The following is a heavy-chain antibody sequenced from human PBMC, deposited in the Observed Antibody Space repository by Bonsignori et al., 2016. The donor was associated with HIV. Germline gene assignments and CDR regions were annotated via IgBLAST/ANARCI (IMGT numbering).Heavy chain of an antibody. J-gene: IGHJ4*02. D-gene: IGHD7-27*01. CDR2: ISSSGGTE. V-gene: IGHV3-48*03. CDR3: ARGVPAWGAFDY. Sequence: VRQMPGKGLEWVSYISSSGGTEYYADSVKGRFTISRDNAKNSLYLQMNSLRAEDTAVYYCARGVPAWGAFDYWGQGTLVTVSS.